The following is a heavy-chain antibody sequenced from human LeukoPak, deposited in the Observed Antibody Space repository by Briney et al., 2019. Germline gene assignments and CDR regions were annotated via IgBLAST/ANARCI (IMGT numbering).Heavy chain of an antibody. CDR1: GGSISSSSYY. CDR3: ARDTLYYYDSSGPSFDY. CDR2: IYYSGST. D-gene: IGHD3-22*01. J-gene: IGHJ4*02. Sequence: SETLSLTCTVSGGSISSSSYYWGWICQPPGKGLEWIGSIYYSGSTYYNPSLKSRVTISVDTSKNQFSLKLSSVTAADTAVYYCARDTLYYYDSSGPSFDYWGQGTLVTVSS. V-gene: IGHV4-39*07.